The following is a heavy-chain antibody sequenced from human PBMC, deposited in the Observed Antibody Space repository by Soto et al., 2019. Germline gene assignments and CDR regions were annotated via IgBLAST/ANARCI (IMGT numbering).Heavy chain of an antibody. CDR1: GFILSNYG. V-gene: IGHV3-30*18. CDR3: AKSSGGSYQEVDY. CDR2: ISSNGIIT. Sequence: QGQLVESGGGVVQPGRSLRLSCAATGFILSNYGMHWVRQAPGKGLEWVAVISSNGIITYADSVKGRFTISRDNSKNTVNLQMNSLRAEDTGVYYCAKSSGGSYQEVDYWGQGTLVTVSS. D-gene: IGHD1-26*01. J-gene: IGHJ4*02.